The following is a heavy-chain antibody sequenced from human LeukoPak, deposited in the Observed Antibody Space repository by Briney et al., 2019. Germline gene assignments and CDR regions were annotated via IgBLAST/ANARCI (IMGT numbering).Heavy chain of an antibody. CDR2: ISYGGSNK. CDR1: GFTFSSYG. J-gene: IGHJ4*02. V-gene: IGHV3-30*03. D-gene: IGHD1-26*01. CDR3: ARSSWAPPIDY. Sequence: PGGSLRLSCAASGFTFSSYGMHWVRQAPGKGLEWVAVISYGGSNKYYADSVKGRFTISRDNSKNTLYLQMNSLRAEDTAVYYCARSSWAPPIDYWGQGTLVTVSS.